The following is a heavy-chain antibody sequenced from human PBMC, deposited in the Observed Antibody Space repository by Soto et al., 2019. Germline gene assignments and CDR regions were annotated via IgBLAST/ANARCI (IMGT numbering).Heavy chain of an antibody. CDR2: ISYDGRKK. CDR1: GFTFSGVG. V-gene: IGHV3-30*18. D-gene: IGHD1-26*01. CDR3: AKDEGVGGTLGLIDY. J-gene: IGHJ4*02. Sequence: PGGSLRLSCAASGFTFSGVGMHWVRQAPCKGLEWVAIISYDGRKKNYADSVKGRFTISRDNSKNTLYLQMNSLRTEDTAVYHCAKDEGVGGTLGLIDYGGQGTRVSV.